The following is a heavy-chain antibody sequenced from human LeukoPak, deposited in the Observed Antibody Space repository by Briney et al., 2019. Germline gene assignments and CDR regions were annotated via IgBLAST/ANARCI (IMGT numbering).Heavy chain of an antibody. CDR2: IYYSGST. Sequence: SETLSLTCSVSGGSISSYYWGWIRQPPGKGLEWIGSIYYSGSTYYNPSLKSRVTISVDTSKNQFSLKLSSVTAADTAVYYCARGVKLGSGSYYPTYYYYYMDVWGKGTTVTVSS. J-gene: IGHJ6*03. V-gene: IGHV4-39*07. CDR1: GGSISSYY. CDR3: ARGVKLGSGSYYPTYYYYYMDV. D-gene: IGHD3-10*01.